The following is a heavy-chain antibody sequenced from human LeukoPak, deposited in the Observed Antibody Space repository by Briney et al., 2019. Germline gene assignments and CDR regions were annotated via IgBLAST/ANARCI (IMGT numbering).Heavy chain of an antibody. D-gene: IGHD4-23*01. CDR1: GGSISSSSYY. CDR3: ARQHDYGGKIDY. CDR2: IYYSGST. J-gene: IGHJ4*02. Sequence: SETLSLTCTVSGGSISSSSYYWGWIRQPPGKGLEWIGSIYYSGSTYYNPSLKSRVTISVDTSKNQFSPKLGSVTAADTAVYYCARQHDYGGKIDYWGQGTLVTVSS. V-gene: IGHV4-39*01.